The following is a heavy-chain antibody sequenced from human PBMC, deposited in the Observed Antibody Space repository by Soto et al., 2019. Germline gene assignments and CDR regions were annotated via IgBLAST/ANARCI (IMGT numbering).Heavy chain of an antibody. V-gene: IGHV4-34*01. CDR3: ARDNYYGMEV. J-gene: IGHJ6*01. CDR2: INHSGST. CDR1: VVSFSGYY. Sequence: SETLSLTCAFYVVSFSGYYWSCIRQPPGKWLEWIGEINHSGSTNYNPSLKSRVTISVDTSKNQFSLKLSSVTAADTAVYYCARDNYYGMEVWGQGTTVNVSS.